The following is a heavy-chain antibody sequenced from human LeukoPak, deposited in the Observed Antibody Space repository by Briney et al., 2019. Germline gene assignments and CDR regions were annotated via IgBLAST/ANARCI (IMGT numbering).Heavy chain of an antibody. V-gene: IGHV3-23*01. CDR1: GFIFNNYA. CDR2: ISGSGSST. CDR3: AKNLNYYFDY. J-gene: IGHJ4*02. Sequence: GGSLRLSCAASGFIFNNYAMNWVRQAPGKGLEWVSAISGSGSSTYYADSVKGRFTISRDNSKNTLYLQMNSLRAEDTAVYYCAKNLNYYFDYWGQGTLVSVSS. D-gene: IGHD1-20*01.